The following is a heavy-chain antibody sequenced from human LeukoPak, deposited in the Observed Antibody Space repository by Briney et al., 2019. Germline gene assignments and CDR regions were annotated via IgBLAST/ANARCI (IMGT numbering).Heavy chain of an antibody. CDR1: GFTFSSYA. J-gene: IGHJ4*02. D-gene: IGHD3-3*01. CDR2: ISGSGGST. CDR3: AQMSDYDFWSDFDY. V-gene: IGHV3-23*01. Sequence: GGSLRLSCAASGFTFSSYAMSWVRQAPGKGLEWVSTISGSGGSTHYTDSVKGRFTISRDNSKNTLYLQMNSLRAEDTAVYYCAQMSDYDFWSDFDYWGQGTLVTVSS.